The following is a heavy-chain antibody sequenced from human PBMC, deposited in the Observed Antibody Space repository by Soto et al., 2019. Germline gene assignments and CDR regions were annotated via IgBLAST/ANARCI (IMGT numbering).Heavy chain of an antibody. CDR1: GYTFTSYG. D-gene: IGHD2-15*01. V-gene: IGHV1-18*01. J-gene: IGHJ6*02. CDR3: ARTIVVVAATNDYYYGMDF. Sequence: GASVKVSCKASGYTFTSYGISWVRQAPGQGLEWMGWISAYNGNTNYAQKFQGRVTMTADKSTSTAYMELSSLRSEDTAVYYCARTIVVVAATNDYYYGMDFWGQGTTVTVSS. CDR2: ISAYNGNT.